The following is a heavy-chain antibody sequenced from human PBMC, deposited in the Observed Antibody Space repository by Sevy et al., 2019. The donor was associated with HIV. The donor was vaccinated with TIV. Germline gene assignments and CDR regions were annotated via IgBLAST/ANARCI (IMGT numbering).Heavy chain of an antibody. V-gene: IGHV4-59*13. Sequence: SETVSLTCTFSGGSISSYSWSWIRQPPGKGLEWIGYIYNSGNTNYKTSLKSRVTMSVDTSKNQFSLNLRSVTAADTAVYYCARFDYGDYIGYFDYWGQGTLVTVSS. D-gene: IGHD4-17*01. CDR1: GGSISSYS. CDR3: ARFDYGDYIGYFDY. J-gene: IGHJ4*02. CDR2: IYNSGNT.